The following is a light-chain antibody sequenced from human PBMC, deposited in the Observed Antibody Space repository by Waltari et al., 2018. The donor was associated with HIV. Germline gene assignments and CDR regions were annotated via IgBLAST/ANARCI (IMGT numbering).Light chain of an antibody. Sequence: FMLTQPHSVSESPRKTVTISCTHSNGRIATNQVQCSQQRPRSSPITVIYEDDQRPSGIPDRFSASFDSSSNSASLTISGLKAEDEADYYCQSYDSSNVVFGGGTQLTVL. J-gene: IGLJ7*01. CDR3: QSYDSSNVV. CDR1: NGRIATNQ. V-gene: IGLV6-57*01. CDR2: EDD.